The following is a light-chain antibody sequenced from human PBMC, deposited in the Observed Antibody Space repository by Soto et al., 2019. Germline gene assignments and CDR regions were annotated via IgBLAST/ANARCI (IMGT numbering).Light chain of an antibody. Sequence: QSALTQPASVSGSPGQSITISCTGTSSDVGGYNYVSWYQQYPGKAPKLMIYDASNRPSGVSNRFSGSKSGNTASLTISGLQAEDEADYYCSSYTSSSTYVVFGGGTKLTVL. CDR3: SSYTSSSTYVV. V-gene: IGLV2-14*01. CDR2: DAS. J-gene: IGLJ2*01. CDR1: SSDVGGYNY.